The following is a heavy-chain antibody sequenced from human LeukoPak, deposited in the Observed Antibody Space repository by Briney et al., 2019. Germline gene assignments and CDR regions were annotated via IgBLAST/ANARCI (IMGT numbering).Heavy chain of an antibody. J-gene: IGHJ4*02. CDR2: ISYDGSNK. V-gene: IGHV3-30*14. CDR1: GFTFSSYA. Sequence: GGSLRLSCAASGFTFSSYAMHWVRQAPGKGLEWVAVISYDGSNKYYADSVKGRFTISRDNSKNTLYLQMNSLRAEDTAVYYCARGFPGAPTDYWGQGTLVTVSS. CDR3: ARGFPGAPTDY. D-gene: IGHD3-10*01.